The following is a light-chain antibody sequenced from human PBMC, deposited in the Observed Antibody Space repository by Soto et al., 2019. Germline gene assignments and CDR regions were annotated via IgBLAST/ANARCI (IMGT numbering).Light chain of an antibody. CDR3: QLYGSSPGT. CDR2: ETS. CDR1: QSVRDSH. V-gene: IGKV3-20*01. Sequence: VFTHSSFTLSLHPGERATLSCRASQSVRDSHLAWYQQKPGQAPSLLIYETSSRATGIPDRFRGSGSGTEFALTITRVEPEDVAMYFCQLYGSSPGTSGQGAKVDI. J-gene: IGKJ1*01.